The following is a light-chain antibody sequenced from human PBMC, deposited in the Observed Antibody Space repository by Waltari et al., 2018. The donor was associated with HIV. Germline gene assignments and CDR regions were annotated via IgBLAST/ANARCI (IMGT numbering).Light chain of an antibody. CDR2: NNN. CDR3: AACDDSLNGYV. Sequence: QSVLTQPPSASGTPGQRVTISCSGSSSNIGTKTVTSYQQVPGTAPKLLIDNNNHRPSGVPDRFSGSKSGTSASLAISGLQSEDEADYYCAACDDSLNGYVFGTGTKVTVL. CDR1: SSNIGTKT. J-gene: IGLJ1*01. V-gene: IGLV1-44*01.